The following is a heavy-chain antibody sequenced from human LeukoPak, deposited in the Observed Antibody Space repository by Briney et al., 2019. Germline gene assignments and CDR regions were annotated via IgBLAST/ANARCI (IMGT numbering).Heavy chain of an antibody. V-gene: IGHV3-30*18. Sequence: GGSLRLSCAASGFTFSSYGMHWVRQAPGKGLEWVAVISYDGSNKYYADSVKGRFTISRDNSKNTLYLQMNSLRAEDTAVYYCAKDSTMVRGVIITHAPYYMDVWGKGTTVTVSS. CDR1: GFTFSSYG. D-gene: IGHD3-10*01. J-gene: IGHJ6*03. CDR3: AKDSTMVRGVIITHAPYYMDV. CDR2: ISYDGSNK.